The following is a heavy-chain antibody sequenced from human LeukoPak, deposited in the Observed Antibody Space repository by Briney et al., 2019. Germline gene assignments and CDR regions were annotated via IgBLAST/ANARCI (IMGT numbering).Heavy chain of an antibody. J-gene: IGHJ4*02. CDR1: GYTFTSYG. Sequence: ASVTVSCKASGYTFTSYGISWVRQAPGQGLEWMGWISANNGDTDYPPKLQDRVTMTTDTYTSTAYMELRSLRSDDTAMYYCARESHETREDYWGQGTLVTVSS. CDR3: ARESHETREDY. CDR2: ISANNGDT. D-gene: IGHD1-1*01. V-gene: IGHV1-18*01.